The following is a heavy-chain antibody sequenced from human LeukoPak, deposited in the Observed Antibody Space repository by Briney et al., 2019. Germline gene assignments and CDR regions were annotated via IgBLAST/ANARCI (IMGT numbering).Heavy chain of an antibody. Sequence: GESLKISCKGSGYSFTSYWIGWVRQMPGKGLEWMGIIYPADSDPRYSPSFQGQVTISADKSISTASLQWSSLKASDTAMYYCARLDANCGGDCLDYWGQGTLVTVSS. CDR3: ARLDANCGGDCLDY. V-gene: IGHV5-51*01. D-gene: IGHD2-21*01. CDR2: IYPADSDP. CDR1: GYSFTSYW. J-gene: IGHJ4*02.